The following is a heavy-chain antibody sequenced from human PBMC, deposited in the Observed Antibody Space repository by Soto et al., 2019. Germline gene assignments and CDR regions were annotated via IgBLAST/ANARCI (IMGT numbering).Heavy chain of an antibody. CDR1: GGSISSSNW. CDR2: IYHSGST. V-gene: IGHV4-4*02. Sequence: PSETLSLTCAVSGGSISSSNWWSWVRQPPGKGLEWIGEIYHSGSTNYNPSLKSRVTISVDKSKNKFSLKLSSVTAADTAVYYCARDSSGWYYFDYWGQGTLVTVSS. CDR3: ARDSSGWYYFDY. D-gene: IGHD6-19*01. J-gene: IGHJ4*02.